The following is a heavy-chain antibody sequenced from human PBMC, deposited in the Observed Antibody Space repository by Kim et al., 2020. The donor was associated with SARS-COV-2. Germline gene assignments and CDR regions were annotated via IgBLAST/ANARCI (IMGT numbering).Heavy chain of an antibody. CDR2: INAGNGNT. CDR3: ARGSGYDLLWTYYYYGMDV. J-gene: IGHJ6*02. V-gene: IGHV1-3*01. CDR1: GYTFTSYA. Sequence: ASVKVSCKASGYTFTSYAMHWVRQAPGQRLEWMGWINAGNGNTKYSQKFQGRVTITRDTSASTAYMELSSLRSEDTAVYYCARGSGYDLLWTYYYYGMDVWGQGTTVTVSS. D-gene: IGHD5-12*01.